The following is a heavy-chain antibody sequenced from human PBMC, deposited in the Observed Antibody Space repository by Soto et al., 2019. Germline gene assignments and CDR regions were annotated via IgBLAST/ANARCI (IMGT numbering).Heavy chain of an antibody. CDR3: AREAHDYGDYEDY. Sequence: GALVLSCTASGFTFTSSAIHWVRQAPGKGLEWVANIKQDGSEKYYVDSVKGRFTISRDNAKNSLYLQMNSLRAEDTAVYYCAREAHDYGDYEDYWGQGTLVTVSS. J-gene: IGHJ4*02. V-gene: IGHV3-7*01. CDR1: GFTFTSSA. CDR2: IKQDGSEK. D-gene: IGHD4-17*01.